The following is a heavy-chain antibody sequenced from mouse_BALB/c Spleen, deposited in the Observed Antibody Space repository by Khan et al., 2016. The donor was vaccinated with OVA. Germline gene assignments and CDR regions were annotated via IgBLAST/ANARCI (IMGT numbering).Heavy chain of an antibody. CDR1: GYTFTTYW. CDR3: TRDRIDY. V-gene: IGHV1-7*01. J-gene: IGHJ2*01. Sequence: QVQLQQSGAELAKPGASVKMSCKASGYTFTTYWMHWVKQRPGQGLEWIGYINPTSGYTDYNEKFKDRATLSADKSSSTAYMHLSSLTSEDSAVYYSTRDRIDYWCQGTTLTVSS. CDR2: INPTSGYT.